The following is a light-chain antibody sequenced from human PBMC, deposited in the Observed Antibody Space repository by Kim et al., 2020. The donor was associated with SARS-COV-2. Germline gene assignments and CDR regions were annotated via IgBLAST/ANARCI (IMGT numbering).Light chain of an antibody. V-gene: IGKV2-28*01. Sequence: GEPASISCRSSQSLLHSNGYNYLDWYLQKPGQSPQLLIYLGSNRASGVHDRCSGSGSGTDFTLKISRVEAEDVGVYYCMQALQTPLFGQGTKLEI. J-gene: IGKJ2*01. CDR1: QSLLHSNGYNY. CDR2: LGS. CDR3: MQALQTPL.